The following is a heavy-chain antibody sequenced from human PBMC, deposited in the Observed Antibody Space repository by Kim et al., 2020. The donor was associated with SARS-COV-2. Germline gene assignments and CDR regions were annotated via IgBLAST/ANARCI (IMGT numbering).Heavy chain of an antibody. CDR1: GASITSYY. J-gene: IGHJ1*01. CDR2: IYYSGST. Sequence: SETLSLTCTVSGASITSYYWTWIRQPPGKGLELIGYIYYSGSTDYNPSLNSRGTLSVDTSKNQFSLKLSSVTAADTAVYYCASYSGSSYFQHWGLGTLITVSS. D-gene: IGHD1-26*01. CDR3: ASYSGSSYFQH. V-gene: IGHV4-59*13.